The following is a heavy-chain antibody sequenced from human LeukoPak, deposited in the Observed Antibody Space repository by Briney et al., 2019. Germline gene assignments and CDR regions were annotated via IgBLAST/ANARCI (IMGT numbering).Heavy chain of an antibody. J-gene: IGHJ6*03. V-gene: IGHV4-59*01. CDR1: GGSISSYY. Sequence: SETLSLTCTVSGGSISSYYWSWIRQPPGKGLEWIGYIYYSGSTNYNPSLKSRVTISVDTSKNQFSLKLSSVTAADTAVYYCAREGDYYGSGSFSYYMDVWGKGTTVTVSS. D-gene: IGHD3-10*01. CDR2: IYYSGST. CDR3: AREGDYYGSGSFSYYMDV.